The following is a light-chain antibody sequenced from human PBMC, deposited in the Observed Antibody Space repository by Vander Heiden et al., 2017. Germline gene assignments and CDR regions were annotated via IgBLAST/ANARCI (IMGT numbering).Light chain of an antibody. CDR3: QQRGNWS. CDR1: QSVSSY. CDR2: DAS. J-gene: IGKJ2*01. Sequence: EIVLTQSPATLSLSPGERATLSCRASQSVSSYLAWYQQKPGQAPRLLIYDASNRATGIPARFSGSGSGTDFTLQSGNSQESVTVYCCQQRGNWSFGQGTKLEIK. V-gene: IGKV3-11*01.